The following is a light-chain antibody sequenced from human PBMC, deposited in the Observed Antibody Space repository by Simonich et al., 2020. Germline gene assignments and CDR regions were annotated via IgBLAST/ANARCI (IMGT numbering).Light chain of an antibody. CDR3: QQYYSTPYT. CDR1: QSVLYSSNNKNY. Sequence: DIVMTQSPDSLAVSLGERATINCRSSQSVLYSSNNKNYLDWYQQKPGQPPKLLIYWASTRESGVPDRFIGSGSGTDFTLTISSLQAEDVAVYYCQQYYSTPYTFGQGTKLEIK. V-gene: IGKV4-1*01. J-gene: IGKJ2*01. CDR2: WAS.